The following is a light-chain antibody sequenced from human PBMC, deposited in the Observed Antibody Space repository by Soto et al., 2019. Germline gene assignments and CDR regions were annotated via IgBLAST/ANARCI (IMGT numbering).Light chain of an antibody. CDR3: QQYSDSAWT. J-gene: IGKJ1*01. V-gene: IGKV3-20*01. CDR2: GAS. CDR1: QTVSSSY. Sequence: EIVLTQSPGTLSLSPGERAILSCRASQTVSSSYLDWYQQKPGQAPRLLIFGASSRATGIPDRFSGSGSESAFTFTIARLEPEDFAVYYCQQYSDSAWTFGQGTRVEIK.